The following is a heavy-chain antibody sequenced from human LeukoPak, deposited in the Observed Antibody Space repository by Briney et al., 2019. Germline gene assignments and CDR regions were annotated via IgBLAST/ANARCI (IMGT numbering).Heavy chain of an antibody. CDR3: ARGDDDGDYGTDN. CDR2: IIPIFGTA. D-gene: IGHD4-17*01. J-gene: IGHJ4*02. Sequence: GASVKVSCKASGGTFISYAISWVRQAPGQGLEWMGRIIPIFGTANYAQKFQGRVTITTDESTSNTYLQLSSLRSEDTAVYYCARGDDDGDYGTDNWGQGTLVTVSS. CDR1: GGTFISYA. V-gene: IGHV1-69*05.